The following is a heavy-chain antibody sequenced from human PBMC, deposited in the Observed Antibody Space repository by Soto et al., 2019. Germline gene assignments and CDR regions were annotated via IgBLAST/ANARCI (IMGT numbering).Heavy chain of an antibody. V-gene: IGHV3-23*01. Sequence: EVQLLESGGGLVQPGGSLRLSCAASGFTFSSYAMSWVRQAPGKGLEWVSAISGSGGSTYYADSVKGRFTISRDNSKNTLFLQMNSLRAEDTAVYYCAKSRILGYCSSTSCPGGAFDIWGQGTMVTVSS. J-gene: IGHJ3*02. CDR1: GFTFSSYA. CDR2: ISGSGGST. D-gene: IGHD2-2*01. CDR3: AKSRILGYCSSTSCPGGAFDI.